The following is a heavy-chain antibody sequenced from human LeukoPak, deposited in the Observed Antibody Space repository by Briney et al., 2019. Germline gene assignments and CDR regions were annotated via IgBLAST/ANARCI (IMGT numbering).Heavy chain of an antibody. D-gene: IGHD4-11*01. V-gene: IGHV3-21*01. CDR2: ISSSSDNI. CDR1: GFNFSTYS. CDR3: ARDLPLITVTTLIP. Sequence: PGGSLRLSCAASGFNFSTYSMNWVRQAPGTGLEWVSCISSSSDNIYYADSVRGRFTISRDNAKNSPYLQMNSLRAEDTAVYYCARDLPLITVTTLIPWGQGTLVTVSS. J-gene: IGHJ5*02.